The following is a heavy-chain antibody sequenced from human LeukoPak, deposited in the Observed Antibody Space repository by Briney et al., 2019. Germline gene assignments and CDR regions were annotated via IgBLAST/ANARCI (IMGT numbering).Heavy chain of an antibody. CDR1: GYTFTGYY. D-gene: IGHD1-1*01. Sequence: ASVKVSCKASGYTFTGYYMHWVRQAPGQGLEWMGWINPNSGGTNYAQKFQGRVTMTRDTSISTAYMELSRLRSDDTAVYYCARDSSLEPRPGGGNYFDYWGQGTLVTVSS. V-gene: IGHV1-2*02. CDR3: ARDSSLEPRPGGGNYFDY. CDR2: INPNSGGT. J-gene: IGHJ4*02.